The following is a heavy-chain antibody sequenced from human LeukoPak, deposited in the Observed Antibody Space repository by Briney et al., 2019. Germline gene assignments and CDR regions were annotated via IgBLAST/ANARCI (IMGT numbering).Heavy chain of an antibody. CDR2: INVDGSSR. CDR1: GFTFNSYW. D-gene: IGHD4-17*01. V-gene: IGHV3-74*01. Sequence: PGGSLRPSCAASGFTFNSYWMHWVRQAPGKGLVWVSRINVDGSSRDYADSVEGRFSISRDNAKKTVYLQMNSLRAEDTAVYYCARVPIYGDQAFDSWGQGILVTVSS. CDR3: ARVPIYGDQAFDS. J-gene: IGHJ4*02.